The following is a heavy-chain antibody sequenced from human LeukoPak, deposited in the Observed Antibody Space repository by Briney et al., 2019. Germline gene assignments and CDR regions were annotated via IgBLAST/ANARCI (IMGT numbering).Heavy chain of an antibody. V-gene: IGHV1-18*01. CDR2: ISAYNGNT. J-gene: IGHJ4*02. D-gene: IGHD3-16*02. CDR1: GYTFTSYG. CDR3: ARDSGLYDYVWGSYRSDY. Sequence: ASVKVSCTASGYTFTSYGISWVRQAPGQGLEWMGWISAYNGNTNYAQKLQGRVTMTTDTSTSTAYMELRSLRSDDTAVYYCARDSGLYDYVWGSYRSDYWGQGTLVTVSS.